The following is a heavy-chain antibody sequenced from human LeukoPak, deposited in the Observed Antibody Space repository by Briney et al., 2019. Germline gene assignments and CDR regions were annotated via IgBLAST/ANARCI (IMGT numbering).Heavy chain of an antibody. V-gene: IGHV4-34*01. J-gene: IGHJ5*02. D-gene: IGHD2-21*02. CDR3: ARDRVTAAKPRWFDP. Sequence: SETLSLTCAVYGGSFSGYYWSWVRQPPGKGLEWIGEINHSGSTNYNPSLKSRVTISVDTSKNQFSLKLSSVTAADTAVYYCARDRVTAAKPRWFDPWGQGTLVTVSS. CDR1: GGSFSGYY. CDR2: INHSGST.